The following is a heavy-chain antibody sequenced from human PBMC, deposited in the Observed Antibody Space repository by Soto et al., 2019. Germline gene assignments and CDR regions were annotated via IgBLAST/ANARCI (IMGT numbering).Heavy chain of an antibody. CDR2: INSDGSST. D-gene: IGHD3-10*01. V-gene: IGHV3-74*01. Sequence: GRSLRLSCAASGFTFSSYWMHWVRQAPGKGLVWVSRINSDGSSTSYADSVKGRFTISRDNAKNTLYLQMNSLRAEDTAVYYCARDWDSVRYYGSGRYHERAYWGQGTLVTVSS. CDR1: GFTFSSYW. J-gene: IGHJ4*02. CDR3: ARDWDSVRYYGSGRYHERAY.